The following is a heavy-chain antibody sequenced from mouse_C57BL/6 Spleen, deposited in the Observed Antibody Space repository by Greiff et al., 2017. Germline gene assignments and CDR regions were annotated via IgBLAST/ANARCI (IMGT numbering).Heavy chain of an antibody. V-gene: IGHV1-82*01. J-gene: IGHJ4*01. CDR3: ARDYGYDVYAMDY. CDR1: GYAFSSSW. CDR2: IYPGDGDT. D-gene: IGHD2-2*01. Sequence: QVQLKESGPELVKPGASVKISCKASGYAFSSSWMNWVKQRPGKGLEWIGRIYPGDGDTNYNGKFKGKATLTADKSSSTAYMQLSSLTSEDSAVYFCARDYGYDVYAMDYWGQGTSVTVSS.